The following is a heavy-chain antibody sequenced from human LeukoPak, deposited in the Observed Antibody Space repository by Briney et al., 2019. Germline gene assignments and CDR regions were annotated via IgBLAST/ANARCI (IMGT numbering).Heavy chain of an antibody. CDR3: ARDRAFYGMDV. J-gene: IGHJ6*02. V-gene: IGHV3-7*03. CDR2: IKEDGSEK. CDR1: GFTFSSYA. Sequence: PGGSLRLSCAASGFTFSSYAMSWVRQAPGKGLEWVANIKEDGSEKYYVDYVKGRFTISRDNAKNSLYLEMNSLRVEDTAVYYCARDRAFYGMDVWGQGTTVTVSS.